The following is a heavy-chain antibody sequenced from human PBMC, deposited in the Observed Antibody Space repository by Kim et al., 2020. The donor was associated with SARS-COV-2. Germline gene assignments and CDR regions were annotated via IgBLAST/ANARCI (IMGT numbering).Heavy chain of an antibody. J-gene: IGHJ4*02. V-gene: IGHV3-30*18. CDR3: AKDETPDYDILTGYSLFDY. CDR2: ISYDGSNK. CDR1: GFTFSSYG. Sequence: GGSLRLSCAASGFTFSSYGMHWVRQAPGKGLEWVAVISYDGSNKYYADSVKGRFTISRDNSKNTLYLQMNSLRAEDTAVYYCAKDETPDYDILTGYSLFDYWGQGTLVTVSS. D-gene: IGHD3-9*01.